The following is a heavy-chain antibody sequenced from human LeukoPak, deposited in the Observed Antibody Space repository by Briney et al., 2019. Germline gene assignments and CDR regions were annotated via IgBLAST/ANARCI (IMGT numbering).Heavy chain of an antibody. Sequence: PGGSQRLSCAASGFTFSSYDMYWVRQAPGKGLECVASISRQSGASTYYAASVEGRFTISRDNSRSTLYLEMNSLRADDTAVYYCAKEGYDSSGYYPSFDYWGQGTLVTVSS. CDR1: GFTFSSYD. CDR3: AKEGYDSSGYYPSFDY. J-gene: IGHJ4*02. CDR2: ISRQSGAST. V-gene: IGHV3-23*01. D-gene: IGHD3-22*01.